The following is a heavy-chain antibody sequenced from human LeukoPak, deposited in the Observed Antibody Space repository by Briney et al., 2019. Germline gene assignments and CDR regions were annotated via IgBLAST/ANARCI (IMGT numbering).Heavy chain of an antibody. CDR1: GGTFSSYA. CDR3: ARDHDSNVYYAQFAY. J-gene: IGHJ4*02. D-gene: IGHD3-22*01. Sequence: SVKDSCKASGGTFSSYAISWVRQAPGQGLEWMGGIIPIFGTANYAQKFQGRVTITADESARTAYMELSSLGSDDTAVYYCARDHDSNVYYAQFAYWGQGTLVTVSS. CDR2: IIPIFGTA. V-gene: IGHV1-69*13.